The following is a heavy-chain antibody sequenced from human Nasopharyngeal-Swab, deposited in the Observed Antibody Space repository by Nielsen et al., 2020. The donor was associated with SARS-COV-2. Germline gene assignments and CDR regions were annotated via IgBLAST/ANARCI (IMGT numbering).Heavy chain of an antibody. J-gene: IGHJ4*02. D-gene: IGHD5-12*01. V-gene: IGHV1-46*01. CDR2: INPSGGST. CDR1: GYTFTSYY. CDR3: ARVGVGSSGYDSVDY. Sequence: ASVKVSCKASGYTFTSYYMHWVRQAPGQGLEWMGIINPSGGSTSYAQKFQGRVTMTRDTSTSTVYLELSSLRSDDTAVYYCARVGVGSSGYDSVDYWGQGTLVTVSS.